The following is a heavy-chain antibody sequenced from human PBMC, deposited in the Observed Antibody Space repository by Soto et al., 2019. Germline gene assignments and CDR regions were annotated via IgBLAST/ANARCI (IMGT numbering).Heavy chain of an antibody. J-gene: IGHJ6*02. D-gene: IGHD2-8*01. V-gene: IGHV1-69*01. CDR2: IIPISGTT. CDR1: GDVFRSYG. CDR3: ARVRCFNGLCHTADYGMDV. Sequence: GASVKVSCTASGDVFRSYGINWVRQGPGQGLEWIGGIIPISGTTNYAQKFQGRVAITADESTDTVYMELSRLRSEDTAVYFCARVRCFNGLCHTADYGMDVWGQGTTVTVYS.